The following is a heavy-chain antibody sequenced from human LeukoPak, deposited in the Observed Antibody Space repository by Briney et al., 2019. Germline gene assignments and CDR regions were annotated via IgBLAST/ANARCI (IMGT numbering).Heavy chain of an antibody. Sequence: AGSLRLSCAASGFTFSSYAMSWVRQAPGKGMEWVSAISGSGGSTYYADSVKGRFTISRDNSTNTLYLQMNSLRAEDTAVYYCAKDRTTILPRGFDPWGQGTLVTVSS. D-gene: IGHD5-12*01. CDR1: GFTFSSYA. J-gene: IGHJ5*02. V-gene: IGHV3-23*01. CDR2: ISGSGGST. CDR3: AKDRTTILPRGFDP.